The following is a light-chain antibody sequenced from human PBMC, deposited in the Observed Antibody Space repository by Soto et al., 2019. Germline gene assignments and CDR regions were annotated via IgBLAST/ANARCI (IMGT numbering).Light chain of an antibody. CDR2: DVS. V-gene: IGLV2-14*03. J-gene: IGLJ1*01. CDR1: SKESCGYNY. Sequence: QSLLAQPASLSGSPGQSITISCPGTSKESCGYNYVSWYQHHPGKAPKLMIYDVSNRPSGVSNRFSGSKSGNTASLTISGLQPEDEADYYCSSYTTSNTRQVVLGTGTKVTVL. CDR3: SSYTTSNTRQVV.